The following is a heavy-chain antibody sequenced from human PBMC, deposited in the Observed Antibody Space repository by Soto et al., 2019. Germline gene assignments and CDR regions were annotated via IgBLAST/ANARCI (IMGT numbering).Heavy chain of an antibody. CDR1: GVSISSGNW. V-gene: IGHV4-4*01. CDR2: IHHSGDT. J-gene: IGHJ4*02. CDR3: ARLIYDSRLNYLYHDS. D-gene: IGHD3-22*01. Sequence: PXGTLYLTCSVSGVSISSGNWWGWVRQSPEKGLQWIGEIHHSGDTNSHPSLRGRVVISVDKSKNQFSLRLNSVTAADTGIYCCARLIYDSRLNYLYHDSWGQGTLVTVSS.